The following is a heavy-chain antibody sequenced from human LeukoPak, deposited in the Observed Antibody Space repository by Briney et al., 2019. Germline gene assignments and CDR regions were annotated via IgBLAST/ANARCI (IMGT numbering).Heavy chain of an antibody. D-gene: IGHD1-26*01. V-gene: IGHV3-21*01. CDR1: GFTFSSYS. Sequence: GGSLRLSCAASGFTFSSYSMNWVRQAPGKGLEWVSSISSSSSYIYYADSVKGRFTISRDNAKNSLYLQMNSLRAEDTAVYYCARDREADSADAFDIWGRGAMVTVSS. J-gene: IGHJ3*02. CDR3: ARDREADSADAFDI. CDR2: ISSSSSYI.